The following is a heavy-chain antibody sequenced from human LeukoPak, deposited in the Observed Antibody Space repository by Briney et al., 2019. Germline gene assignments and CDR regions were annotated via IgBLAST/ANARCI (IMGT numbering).Heavy chain of an antibody. J-gene: IGHJ4*02. V-gene: IGHV1-69*05. CDR2: IIPIFGTA. CDR1: GGTFSSYA. Sequence: GASVKVSCKASGGTFSSYAISWVRQAPGQGLEWMGGIIPIFGTANYAQKFQGRVTITTDESTSTAYMELSSLRSEDTAVYYCATDTGILSAFDYWGQGTLVTVSS. CDR3: ATDTGILSAFDY. D-gene: IGHD5-18*01.